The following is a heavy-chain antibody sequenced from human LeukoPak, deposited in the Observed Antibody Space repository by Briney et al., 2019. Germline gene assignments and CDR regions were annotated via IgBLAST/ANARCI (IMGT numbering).Heavy chain of an antibody. CDR1: GFIFSHAW. Sequence: PGGSLRLSCAASGFIFSHAWMSWVRQAPGKGLVWVGRIRSSNDGGTTDYAAPVKGRFSISRHDSIDTVSLQMNSLKTEDTAVYYCTTVQFARTMSFDFWGQGTLVTVSS. V-gene: IGHV3-15*01. CDR2: IRSSNDGGTT. CDR3: TTVQFARTMSFDF. J-gene: IGHJ4*02. D-gene: IGHD3-10*01.